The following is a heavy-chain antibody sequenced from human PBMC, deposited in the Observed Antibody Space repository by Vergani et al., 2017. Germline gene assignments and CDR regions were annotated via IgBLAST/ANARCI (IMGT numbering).Heavy chain of an antibody. Sequence: QVQLVQSGAEVKKPGSSVKVSCKASGGTFSSYAISWVRQAPGQGLEWMGRIIPILGIANYAQKFQGRVTITADKSTSTAYVELSSLRSEDTAVYYCATPAGGGITMVRGGGYCKHWGQGTLVTVSS. CDR3: ATPAGGGITMVRGGGYCKH. J-gene: IGHJ1*01. V-gene: IGHV1-69*04. CDR1: GGTFSSYA. CDR2: IIPILGIA. D-gene: IGHD3-10*01.